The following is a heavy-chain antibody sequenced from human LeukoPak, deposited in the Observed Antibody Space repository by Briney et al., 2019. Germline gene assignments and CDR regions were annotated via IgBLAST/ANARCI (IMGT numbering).Heavy chain of an antibody. V-gene: IGHV4-59*01. CDR2: IYYSGST. CDR1: GGSFSGYY. Sequence: PSETLSLTCAVYGGSFSGYYWSWIRQPPGKGLEWIGYIYYSGSTNYNPSLKSRVTISVDTSKNQFSLKLSSVTAADTAVYYCAHAGQVALRYGGLGTLVT. CDR3: AHAGQVALRY. D-gene: IGHD3/OR15-3a*01. J-gene: IGHJ4*02.